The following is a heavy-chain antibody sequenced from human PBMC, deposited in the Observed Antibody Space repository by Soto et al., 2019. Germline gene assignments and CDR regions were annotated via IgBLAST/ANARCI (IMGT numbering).Heavy chain of an antibody. CDR1: GGSISSGGYY. D-gene: IGHD3-22*01. CDR3: ARGSYYDSSGYFGYYFDY. Sequence: QVQLQESGPGLVKPSQTLSLTCTVSGGSISSGGYYWSWIRQHPGKGLEWIGYIYYSGSTYYNPSLTSRVTMSVDTSKNQFSLKLSSVTAADTAVYYCARGSYYDSSGYFGYYFDYWGQGTLVTVSS. V-gene: IGHV4-31*03. J-gene: IGHJ4*02. CDR2: IYYSGST.